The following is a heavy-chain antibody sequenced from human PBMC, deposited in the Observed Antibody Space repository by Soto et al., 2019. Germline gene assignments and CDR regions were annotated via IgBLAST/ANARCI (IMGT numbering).Heavy chain of an antibody. CDR1: GFTFSSYA. CDR3: ARQLKGEILLYYYYGMDV. D-gene: IGHD1-26*01. J-gene: IGHJ6*02. Sequence: GGSLRLSCAASGFTFSSYAMHWVRQAPGKGLEWVAVISYDGSNKYYADSVKGRFTISRDNSKNTLYLQMNSLRAEDTAVYYCARQLKGEILLYYYYGMDVWGPGPTVTVSS. V-gene: IGHV3-30-3*01. CDR2: ISYDGSNK.